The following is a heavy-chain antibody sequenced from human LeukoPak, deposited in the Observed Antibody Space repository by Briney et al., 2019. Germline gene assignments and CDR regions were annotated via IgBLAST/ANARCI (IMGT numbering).Heavy chain of an antibody. Sequence: GGSLRLSCAASGFTFSSYAMSWVRQAPGKGLEWVSTINWNGGSTGYADSVKGRFTISRDNAKNSLCLQMNSLRAEDTALYYCARVSDISVAAYFDYWGQGTLVTVSS. CDR1: GFTFSSYA. V-gene: IGHV3-20*04. J-gene: IGHJ4*02. D-gene: IGHD6-19*01. CDR3: ARVSDISVAAYFDY. CDR2: INWNGGST.